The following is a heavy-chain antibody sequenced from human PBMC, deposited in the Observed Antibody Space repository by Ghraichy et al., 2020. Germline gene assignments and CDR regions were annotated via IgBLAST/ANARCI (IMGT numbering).Heavy chain of an antibody. CDR3: AGAITSPGFPFGD. Sequence: GGSLRLSCAASGFSVSGKYMSWVRQAPGRGLEWVSGIYSGGTIDYADSVRGRFTISRDTSENTLSLQMNSLRAEDTAIYYCAGAITSPGFPFGDWGLGTLVTVSS. CDR1: GFSVSGKY. CDR2: IYSGGTI. V-gene: IGHV3-53*01. D-gene: IGHD1-14*01. J-gene: IGHJ4*02.